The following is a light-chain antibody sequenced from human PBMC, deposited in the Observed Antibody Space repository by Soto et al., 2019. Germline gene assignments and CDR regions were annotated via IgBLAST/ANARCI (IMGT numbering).Light chain of an antibody. CDR3: QQYNTYPWT. CDR1: QSISNW. J-gene: IGKJ1*01. CDR2: DAS. Sequence: DIQMTQSPSTLSASVGDRVTIACRASQSISNWLAWYQQKPGKAPKLLIYDASSLESGVPSRFSGSGSGTEFTLTISSLQPDDFATYYCQQYNTYPWTFGPGTKVDI. V-gene: IGKV1-5*01.